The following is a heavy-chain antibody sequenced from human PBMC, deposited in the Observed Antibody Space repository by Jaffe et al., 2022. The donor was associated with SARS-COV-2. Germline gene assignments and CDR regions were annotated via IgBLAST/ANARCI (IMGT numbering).Heavy chain of an antibody. CDR2: ISDTGIST. V-gene: IGHV3-23*01. CDR1: GFPFSRYA. Sequence: EEQVLESGGGLVQPGGSLRLSCVVSGFPFSRYAMNWVRQAPGKGLEWVSRISDTGISTNHADSVKGRFTISRDNSKSTLFLQMNSLRVEDTAVYYCAKEGGGWYGGDYYYFGMDVWGQGTTVTVSS. CDR3: AKEGGGWYGGDYYYFGMDV. D-gene: IGHD6-19*01. J-gene: IGHJ6*02.